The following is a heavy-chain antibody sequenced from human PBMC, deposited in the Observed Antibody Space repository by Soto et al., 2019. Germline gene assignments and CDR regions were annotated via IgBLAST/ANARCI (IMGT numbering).Heavy chain of an antibody. V-gene: IGHV3-33*01. D-gene: IGHD3-22*01. J-gene: IGHJ5*02. CDR3: ARDRRDSSGFYGLNWFDP. CDR1: GLTFSSYG. CDR2: IWYDGSNK. Sequence: HPGGSLRLSCAASGLTFSSYGMPWFRKAPGKGLEWVAVIWYDGSNKYYADSVKGRFTISRDNSKNTLYLQMNSLRAEDTAVYYCARDRRDSSGFYGLNWFDPWGQGTLVTVSS.